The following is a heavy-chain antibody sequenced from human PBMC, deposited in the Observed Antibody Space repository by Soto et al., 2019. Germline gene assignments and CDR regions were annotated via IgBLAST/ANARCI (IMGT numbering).Heavy chain of an antibody. J-gene: IGHJ6*03. CDR2: IRSKANSYAT. Sequence: GGSLRLSCAASGFTFSGSAMHWVRQASGKGLEWVGRIRSKANSYATAYAASVKGRFTISRDDSKNTAYLQMNSLKTEDTAVYYCTRHGSVVVPAAIKSWDYYYYMDVWGKGTTVTVSS. CDR3: TRHGSVVVPAAIKSWDYYYYMDV. CDR1: GFTFSGSA. V-gene: IGHV3-73*01. D-gene: IGHD2-2*02.